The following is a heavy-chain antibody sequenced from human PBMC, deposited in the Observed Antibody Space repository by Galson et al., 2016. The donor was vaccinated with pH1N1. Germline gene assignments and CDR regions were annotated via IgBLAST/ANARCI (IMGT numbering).Heavy chain of an antibody. J-gene: IGHJ6*02. Sequence: SLRLSCAASGFTFDDYTMHWVRQAPGKGLEWVSLISWDASSAYYIGSVRGRFTISRDKSKDSLYLKMASLRVEDTAVYYCAKDRATYYYYGRDVWGQGTTFTVPS. V-gene: IGHV3-43*01. CDR2: ISWDASSA. CDR1: GFTFDDYT. CDR3: AKDRATYYYYGRDV.